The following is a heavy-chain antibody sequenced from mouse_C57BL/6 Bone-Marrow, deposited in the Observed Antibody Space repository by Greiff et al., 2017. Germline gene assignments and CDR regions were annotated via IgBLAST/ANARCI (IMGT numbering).Heavy chain of an antibody. CDR2: ISYAGSN. J-gene: IGHJ1*03. Sequence: EVQLVESGPGLVKPSQSLSLTCSFTGYSITSGYYWNWIRQFPGNKLEWMGYISYAGSNNYNPSLKNRISITRDTSKNQFFLKLNSVTTEDTATYDCAREGGIYYLWYFDVWGTGTTVTVSS. V-gene: IGHV3-6*01. D-gene: IGHD1-1*01. CDR1: GYSITSGYY. CDR3: AREGGIYYLWYFDV.